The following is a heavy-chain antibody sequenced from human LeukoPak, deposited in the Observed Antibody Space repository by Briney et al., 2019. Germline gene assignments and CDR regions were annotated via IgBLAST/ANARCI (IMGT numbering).Heavy chain of an antibody. CDR1: GGSISSYY. J-gene: IGHJ6*02. D-gene: IGHD3-10*01. Sequence: SETLSLTCTVSGGSISSYYWSWIRQPPGKGLDWIGYIYYSGSTNYNPSLKSRVTISVDTSKNQFSLKLSSVTAADTAVYYCAREDSGYYYGMDVWGQGTTVTVSS. CDR3: AREDSGYYYGMDV. V-gene: IGHV4-59*01. CDR2: IYYSGST.